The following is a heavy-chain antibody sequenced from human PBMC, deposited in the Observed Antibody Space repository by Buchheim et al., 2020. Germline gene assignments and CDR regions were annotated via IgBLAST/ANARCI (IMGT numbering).Heavy chain of an antibody. J-gene: IGHJ4*02. Sequence: QVQLVESGGGVVQPGRSLRLSCAASGFTFSDYGMHWVRQAPGKGLEWVAHIWYDGNDQFYADSVKGRFTIFRDNSKSTLYLQMNSLRAEDSAVYYCARELGTGTTDNFDYWGQGTL. D-gene: IGHD1-7*01. V-gene: IGHV3-33*01. CDR1: GFTFSDYG. CDR3: ARELGTGTTDNFDY. CDR2: IWYDGNDQ.